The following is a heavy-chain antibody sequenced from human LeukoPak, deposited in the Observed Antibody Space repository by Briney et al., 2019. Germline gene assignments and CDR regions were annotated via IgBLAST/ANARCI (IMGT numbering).Heavy chain of an antibody. J-gene: IGHJ4*02. V-gene: IGHV4-30-2*01. CDR3: ARGSPTTVVTRYFDY. CDR2: IYHSGST. CDR1: GGSISSGGYY. D-gene: IGHD4-23*01. Sequence: SETLSLTCTVSGGSISSGGYYWRWIRQPPGKGLEWIGYIYHSGSTYYNPSLKSRVTISVDRSKNQFSLKLSSVTAADTAVYYCARGSPTTVVTRYFDYWGQGTLVTVSS.